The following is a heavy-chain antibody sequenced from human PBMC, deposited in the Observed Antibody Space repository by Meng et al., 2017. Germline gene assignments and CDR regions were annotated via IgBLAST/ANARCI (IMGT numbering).Heavy chain of an antibody. CDR2: INPSGGST. Sequence: ASVKVSCKASGYTSTSYYIHWVRQAPGQGLEWMGIINPSGGSTSYAQKFQGRVTMTRDTSTSTVYMELSSLRSEDTAVYYCARSGYSYGPWHYFDYWGQGTLVTVSS. CDR1: GYTSTSYY. V-gene: IGHV1-46*01. D-gene: IGHD5-18*01. CDR3: ARSGYSYGPWHYFDY. J-gene: IGHJ4*02.